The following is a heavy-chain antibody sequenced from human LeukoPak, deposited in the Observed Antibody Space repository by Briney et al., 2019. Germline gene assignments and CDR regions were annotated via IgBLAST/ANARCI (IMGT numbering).Heavy chain of an antibody. CDR1: GFTFSSYG. J-gene: IGHJ4*02. Sequence: PGGSLRLSCAASGFTFSSYGMHWVRQAPGKGLEWVAFIRYDGSNTYYADSVKGRFTISRDNSKNTLYLHMNSLRAEDTAVYYCAKVPKAGGMTYFDYWGQGTLVTVPS. D-gene: IGHD6-13*01. CDR2: IRYDGSNT. V-gene: IGHV3-30*02. CDR3: AKVPKAGGMTYFDY.